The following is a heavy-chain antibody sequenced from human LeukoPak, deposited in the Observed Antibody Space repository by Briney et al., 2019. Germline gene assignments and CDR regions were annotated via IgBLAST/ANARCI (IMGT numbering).Heavy chain of an antibody. D-gene: IGHD3-22*01. Sequence: ASVKVSCKASGYTFTGYYMHWVRQAPGQGLEWMGRINPNSGGTNYAQKFQGRVTMTRDTSTSTAYMELSRLRSDDTAVYYCASAVYDSSGYYYDYWGQRTLVTVSS. CDR1: GYTFTGYY. V-gene: IGHV1-2*06. J-gene: IGHJ4*02. CDR3: ASAVYDSSGYYYDY. CDR2: INPNSGGT.